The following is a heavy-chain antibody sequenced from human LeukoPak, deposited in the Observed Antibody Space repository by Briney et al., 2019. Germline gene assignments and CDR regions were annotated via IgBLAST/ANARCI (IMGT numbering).Heavy chain of an antibody. CDR3: ARNDLGFLEWLPRSGFDY. V-gene: IGHV1-69*13. J-gene: IGHJ4*02. CDR2: IIPIFGTA. Sequence: ASVKVSCKASGGTFSSYAISWVRQAPGQGLEWMGGIIPIFGTANYAQKFQGRVTITADESTSTAYMELSSLRSEDTAVYYCARNDLGFLEWLPRSGFDYWGQGTLVIVSS. CDR1: GGTFSSYA. D-gene: IGHD3-3*01.